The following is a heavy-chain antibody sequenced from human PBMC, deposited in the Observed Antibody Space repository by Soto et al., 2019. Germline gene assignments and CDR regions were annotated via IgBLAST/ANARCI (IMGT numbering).Heavy chain of an antibody. D-gene: IGHD6-19*01. Sequence: QVQLVESGGGVVQPGRSLRLSCAASGFTFSSYAMHWVRQAPGKGLEWVAVISYDGSNKYYADSVKGRFTISRDNSKNTLYLQMKGLRAEDTAVYYCARDLLVSVAGTGPHYYYYGMDVWGQGTTVTVSS. CDR2: ISYDGSNK. CDR3: ARDLLVSVAGTGPHYYYYGMDV. J-gene: IGHJ6*02. CDR1: GFTFSSYA. V-gene: IGHV3-30-3*01.